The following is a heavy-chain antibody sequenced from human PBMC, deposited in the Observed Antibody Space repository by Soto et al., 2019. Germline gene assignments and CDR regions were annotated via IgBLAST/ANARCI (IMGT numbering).Heavy chain of an antibody. CDR2: IWYDGSNK. CDR3: ARDWVTTANP. D-gene: IGHD4-17*01. J-gene: IGHJ5*02. CDR1: GFTFSSYG. V-gene: IGHV3-33*01. Sequence: QVQLVESGGGVVQPGRSLRLSCAASGFTFSSYGMHWVRQAPGKGLEWVVVIWYDGSNKYYADSVKGRFTISRDNSKNTLYLQMNSLRAEDTAVYYCARDWVTTANPWGQGTLVTVSS.